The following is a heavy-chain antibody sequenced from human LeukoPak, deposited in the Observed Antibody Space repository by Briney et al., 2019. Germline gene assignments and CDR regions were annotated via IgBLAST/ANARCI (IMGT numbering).Heavy chain of an antibody. Sequence: GGSLRLSCAASGFTFSSYWMSWVRQAPGKGLEWVANIKQDGSEKYYVDSVKGRFTISRDNAKNSLYLQMNSLRAEDTAVYYCARDGIAAAVAVNSSWGRGTLVTVSS. J-gene: IGHJ4*02. CDR1: GFTFSSYW. V-gene: IGHV3-7*01. CDR3: ARDGIAAAVAVNSS. CDR2: IKQDGSEK. D-gene: IGHD6-13*01.